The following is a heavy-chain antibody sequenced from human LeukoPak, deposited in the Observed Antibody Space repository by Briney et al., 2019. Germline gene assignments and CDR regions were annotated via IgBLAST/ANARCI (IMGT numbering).Heavy chain of an antibody. CDR3: ARWYSYGHPFDY. J-gene: IGHJ4*02. D-gene: IGHD5-18*01. CDR2: IYYSGST. CDR1: GGSISSSSYY. Sequence: SETLSLTCTVSGGSISSSSYYWGWIRQPPGKGLEWIGSIYYSGSTYYNPSLKSRVTISVDTSKNQFSLKLSSVTAEDTAVYYCARWYSYGHPFDYWGQGTLVTVSS. V-gene: IGHV4-39*07.